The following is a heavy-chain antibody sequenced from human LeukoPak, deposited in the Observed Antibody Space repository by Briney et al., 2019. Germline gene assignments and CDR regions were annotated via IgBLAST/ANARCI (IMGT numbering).Heavy chain of an antibody. V-gene: IGHV3-74*01. CDR2: INSDGSST. CDR3: ARGQFGYYDILTGGSIDY. D-gene: IGHD3-9*01. CDR1: GFTFSSYW. J-gene: IGHJ4*02. Sequence: QPGGSLRLSCAASGFTFSSYWMHWVRQAPGKGLVWVSRINSDGSSTSYADSVKGRFTISRDNAKNTLYLQMNSLRAEDTAVYYCARGQFGYYDILTGGSIDYWGQGTLVTVSS.